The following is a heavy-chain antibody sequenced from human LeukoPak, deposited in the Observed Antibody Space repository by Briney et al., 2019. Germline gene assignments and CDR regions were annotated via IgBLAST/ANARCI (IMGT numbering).Heavy chain of an antibody. CDR2: INPSGGST. J-gene: IGHJ4*02. D-gene: IGHD2-15*01. CDR1: GYTFTSYY. CDR3: ARGPRYCSGGSCSWFDY. V-gene: IGHV1-46*01. Sequence: ASVKVSCKASGYTFTSYYMHWVRQAPGQGLEWMGIINPSGGSTSYAQKFQGRVTMTRDTSTSTVYMELSSLRSEDTAVYYCARGPRYCSGGSCSWFDYWGQGTLVTVSS.